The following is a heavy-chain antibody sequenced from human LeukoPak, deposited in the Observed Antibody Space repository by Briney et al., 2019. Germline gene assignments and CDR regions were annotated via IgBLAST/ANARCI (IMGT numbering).Heavy chain of an antibody. J-gene: IGHJ4*02. V-gene: IGHV3-23*01. CDR2: ISGSGGSP. Sequence: GGSLXLSCAASGFTFSSYGMSWVRQAPGKGLEWVSAISGSGGSPYYADSVKGRFTISRDNSKNTLYLQMNSLRAEDTAVYYXAXXSVXYSYDXSGYSPVYYFDYWGQGTLVTVSS. D-gene: IGHD3-22*01. CDR3: AXXSVXYSYDXSGYSPVYYFDY. CDR1: GFTFSSYG.